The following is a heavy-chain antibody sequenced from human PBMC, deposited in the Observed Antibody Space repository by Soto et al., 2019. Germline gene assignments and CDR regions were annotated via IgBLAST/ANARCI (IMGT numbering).Heavy chain of an antibody. Sequence: EVPLVESGGALVKPGESLTLSCAASGFTFNSAWMTWVRQAPGKGLEWVGRIKSWTDGGRVDTAAHVKGRFTISRDDSKNTFYLQMNSLKSEDTSVYYCTPWRGEKSCTSVSCYADGSYWGHGTLVTVSS. V-gene: IGHV3-15*02. D-gene: IGHD2-2*01. CDR3: TPWRGEKSCTSVSCYADGSY. CDR2: IKSWTDGGRV. CDR1: GFTFNSAW. J-gene: IGHJ4*01.